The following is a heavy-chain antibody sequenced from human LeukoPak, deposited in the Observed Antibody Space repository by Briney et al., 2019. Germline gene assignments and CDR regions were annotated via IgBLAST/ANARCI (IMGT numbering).Heavy chain of an antibody. Sequence: SETLSLTCTVSGGSISSYYWSWIRQPPGKGLEWIGYIYYSGSTNYNPSLKSRVTISVDTSENQFSRKLSSVTAADTAVYYCARVGGAVTTRHYYYYMDVWGQGTTVTISS. D-gene: IGHD4-17*01. CDR2: IYYSGST. CDR3: ARVGGAVTTRHYYYYMDV. J-gene: IGHJ6*03. V-gene: IGHV4-59*01. CDR1: GGSISSYY.